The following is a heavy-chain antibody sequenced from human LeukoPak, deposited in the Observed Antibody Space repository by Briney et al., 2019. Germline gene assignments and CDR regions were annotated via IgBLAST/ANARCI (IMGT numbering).Heavy chain of an antibody. CDR2: IESNIGGT. CDR1: GYTFTVYY. J-gene: IGHJ4*02. V-gene: IGHV1-2*02. Sequence: ASVNVSFKSSGYTFTVYYMHWVRRAPAQGLEWMGWIESNIGGTNYAQKFQGRVTMTRDTSISTAYMELSRLTSDDTAVYYCARVLRGSSFDYWGQGALVTVSS. CDR3: ARVLRGSSFDY. D-gene: IGHD1-26*01.